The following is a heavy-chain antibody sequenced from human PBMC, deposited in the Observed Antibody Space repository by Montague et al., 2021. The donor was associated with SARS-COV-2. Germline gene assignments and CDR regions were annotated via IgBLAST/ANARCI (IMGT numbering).Heavy chain of an antibody. D-gene: IGHD6-13*01. CDR2: TI. J-gene: IGHJ3*01. Sequence: TIFYADSVKGRLTISRDNAENSLYLRVNSLRGEDTAVYYCVTVSSNWSDAFDFWGQGTMVTVAS. CDR3: VTVSSNWSDAFDF. V-gene: IGHV3-11*01.